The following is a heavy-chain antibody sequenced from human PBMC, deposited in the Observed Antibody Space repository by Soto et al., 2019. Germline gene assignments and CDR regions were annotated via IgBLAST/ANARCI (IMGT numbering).Heavy chain of an antibody. CDR3: ARGGLKWEGGLFDF. D-gene: IGHD1-26*01. J-gene: IGHJ4*02. CDR2: ISVYYGNT. Sequence: GASVKVSCKASNYTFTSYGISWVRQAPGQGLEWMGWISVYYGNTNYAQKFQDRVTMTTDTSTSTAYLELRSLTSDDTAVYYCARGGLKWEGGLFDFWGQGTLVTVSS. CDR1: NYTFTSYG. V-gene: IGHV1-18*04.